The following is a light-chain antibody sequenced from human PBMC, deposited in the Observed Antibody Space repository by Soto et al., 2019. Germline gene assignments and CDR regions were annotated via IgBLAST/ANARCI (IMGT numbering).Light chain of an antibody. Sequence: DIQMTQSPSTLSASVGDRVTITCRASQSISSWLAWYQQKPGKAPKLLIYDGSSLESGVPSRFSGSGAGTEFTLTVSSLQPDDFATYYCQQYNSYSYTFGHGTKLEIK. CDR3: QQYNSYSYT. CDR2: DGS. V-gene: IGKV1-5*01. CDR1: QSISSW. J-gene: IGKJ2*01.